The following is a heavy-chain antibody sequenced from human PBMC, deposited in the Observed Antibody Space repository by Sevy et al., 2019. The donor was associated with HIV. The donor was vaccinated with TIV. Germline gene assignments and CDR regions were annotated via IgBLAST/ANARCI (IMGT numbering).Heavy chain of an antibody. CDR2: IKQDGSQK. CDR3: ARVVWPGDY. Sequence: GGSLRLSCAASGFTFSDYWMGWVRQAPGKGLEWVASIKQDGSQKKYMDSVRGRFTISRDNAKNSLFLQIASLGVDDTAMYYCARVVWPGDYWGQGTLVTVSS. V-gene: IGHV3-7*01. J-gene: IGHJ4*02. D-gene: IGHD2-8*01. CDR1: GFTFSDYW.